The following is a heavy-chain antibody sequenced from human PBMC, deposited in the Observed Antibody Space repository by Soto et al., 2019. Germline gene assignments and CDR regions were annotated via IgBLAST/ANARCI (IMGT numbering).Heavy chain of an antibody. CDR3: ATSAGAPGND. V-gene: IGHV3-7*01. J-gene: IGHJ4*02. CDR1: GFTFSNYW. Sequence: EVQLVESGGGLVQPGGSLRLSCAASGFTFSNYWMSWVRQAPGKGLEWVANIRQDGSDKYFVDSVKGRFTISRDNAKNSLYLQMNSLRAEDTAVYYCATSAGAPGNDWGQGTLGTVSS. D-gene: IGHD1-26*01. CDR2: IRQDGSDK.